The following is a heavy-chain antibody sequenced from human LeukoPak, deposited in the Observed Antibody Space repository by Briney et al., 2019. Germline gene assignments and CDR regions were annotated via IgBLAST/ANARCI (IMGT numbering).Heavy chain of an antibody. Sequence: GESLKISCKGSGYSFISYWIGWVRQMPGKGLEWMGIIYPGDSDTRYSPSFQGQVTISADKSISTAYLQWSSLKASDTAMYYCARTGDSSGYSWYFDLWGRGTLVTVSS. CDR1: GYSFISYW. CDR3: ARTGDSSGYSWYFDL. J-gene: IGHJ2*01. D-gene: IGHD3-22*01. CDR2: IYPGDSDT. V-gene: IGHV5-51*01.